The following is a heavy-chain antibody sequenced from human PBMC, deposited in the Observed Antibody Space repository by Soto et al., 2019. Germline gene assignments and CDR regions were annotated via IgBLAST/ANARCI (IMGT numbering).Heavy chain of an antibody. CDR3: ARYDCVSSTCYIGY. J-gene: IGHJ4*02. CDR1: GYTFTSYA. CDR2: ISACNGNT. D-gene: IGHD3-16*01. V-gene: IGHV1-3*01. Sequence: ASVKVSCKASGYTFTSYAMHWVRQAPGQRLEWMGWISACNGNTKYSQKFQGRVAITRDTSASTAYMELRSLRSDDTAVYYCARYDCVSSTCYIGYWGQGTLVTVSS.